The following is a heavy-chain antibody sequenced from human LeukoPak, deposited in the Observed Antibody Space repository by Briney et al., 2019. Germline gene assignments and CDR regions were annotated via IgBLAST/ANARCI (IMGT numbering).Heavy chain of an antibody. V-gene: IGHV3-23*01. CDR2: ISGSGAST. Sequence: TGGSLRLSCLTSGFTFSTNAMSWVRQAPGKGLEWISGISGSGASTYYADSVKGRFTISRDNSKNTLYLQMNSLRAEDTAVYYCAKDRSSSWYHSYFDYWGQGTLVTVSS. CDR3: AKDRSSSWYHSYFDY. J-gene: IGHJ4*02. CDR1: GFTFSTNA. D-gene: IGHD6-13*01.